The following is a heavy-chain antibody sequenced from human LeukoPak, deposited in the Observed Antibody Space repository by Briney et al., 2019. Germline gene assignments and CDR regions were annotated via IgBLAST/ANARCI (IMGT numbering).Heavy chain of an antibody. Sequence: SGTLSLTCNVSGGSISNTNWWSWVRQPPGGGLEWIGEIYHSGSATYNPSLKSRVTISVDKSKNQFSLKLSSVTAADTAVYYCARSDKIELWFGDTHAQGFDPWGQGTLVTVSS. D-gene: IGHD3-10*01. CDR2: IYHSGSA. CDR3: ARSDKIELWFGDTHAQGFDP. V-gene: IGHV4-4*02. J-gene: IGHJ5*02. CDR1: GGSISNTNW.